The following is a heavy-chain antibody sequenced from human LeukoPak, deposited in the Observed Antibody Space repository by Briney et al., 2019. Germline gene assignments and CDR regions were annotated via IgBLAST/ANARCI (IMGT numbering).Heavy chain of an antibody. CDR3: ARDYVGYYYYMDV. Sequence: SVKVSCKASGGTFSSYAISWVRQAPGQGFEWMGRIIPIFGTANYAQKFQGRVTITTDESTSTAYMELSSLRSEDTAVYYCARDYVGYYYYMDVWGKGTTVTVSS. CDR2: IIPIFGTA. CDR1: GGTFSSYA. J-gene: IGHJ6*03. V-gene: IGHV1-69*05. D-gene: IGHD3-16*01.